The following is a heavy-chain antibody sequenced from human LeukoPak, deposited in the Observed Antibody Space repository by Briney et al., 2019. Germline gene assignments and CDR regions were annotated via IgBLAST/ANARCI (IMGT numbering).Heavy chain of an antibody. Sequence: SETLSLTCTVSGGSISIYYWSWIRQPPGKGLEWIGYIYYSGNTNYNPSLKSRVTISVDTSTNQFSLRLSSVTAADTAVYYCARGYYYDSSGYFLDFWGQGTLVTVSS. V-gene: IGHV4-59*01. D-gene: IGHD3-22*01. CDR3: ARGYYYDSSGYFLDF. CDR1: GGSISIYY. J-gene: IGHJ4*02. CDR2: IYYSGNT.